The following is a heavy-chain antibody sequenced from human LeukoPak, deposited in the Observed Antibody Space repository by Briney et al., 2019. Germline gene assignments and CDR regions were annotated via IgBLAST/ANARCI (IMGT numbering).Heavy chain of an antibody. CDR2: ISSSSSTI. CDR3: AREIFIGRLWLYFDY. CDR1: GFTFSSYG. Sequence: GGSLRLSCAASGFTFSSYGMTWVRQAPGKGLEWVSYISSSSSTIYYADPVKGRFTISRDNAKNSLYLQMNSLRAEDTAVYYCAREIFIGRLWLYFDYWGQGTLVTVSS. V-gene: IGHV3-48*01. D-gene: IGHD2-15*01. J-gene: IGHJ4*02.